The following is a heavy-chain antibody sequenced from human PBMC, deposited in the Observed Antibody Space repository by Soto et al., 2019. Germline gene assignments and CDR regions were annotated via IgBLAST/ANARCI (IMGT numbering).Heavy chain of an antibody. V-gene: IGHV4-34*01. CDR3: ARPGGYYFDY. J-gene: IGHJ4*02. CDR1: SGSFSGYY. CDR2: IYHGLSI. Sequence: PSETLSLTCAVYSGSFSGYYRTWIRQPPGKGLEWIGEIYHGLSIVYNPSLESRVTISGDSSKNQFSLQLTSVTAADTAVYYCARPGGYYFDYWGQGALVTVSS. D-gene: IGHD3-16*01.